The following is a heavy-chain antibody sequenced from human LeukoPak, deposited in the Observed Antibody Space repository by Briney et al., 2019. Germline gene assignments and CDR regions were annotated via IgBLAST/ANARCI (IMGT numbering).Heavy chain of an antibody. D-gene: IGHD3-10*01. CDR1: GYTFTSYA. J-gene: IGHJ5*02. Sequence: RASVKVSCKASGYTFTSYAMHWVRQAPGQRLEWMGWINAVNGNTKYSQKFQGRVTITRDTSASTAYMELSSLRSEDTAVYYCARAEPTYYYGSGSLNWFDPWGQGTLVTVSS. CDR2: INAVNGNT. V-gene: IGHV1-3*01. CDR3: ARAEPTYYYGSGSLNWFDP.